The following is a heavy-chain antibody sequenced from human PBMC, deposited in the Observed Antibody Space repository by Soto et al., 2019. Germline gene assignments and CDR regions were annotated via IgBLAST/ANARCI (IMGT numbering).Heavy chain of an antibody. CDR2: ILYDGSNK. V-gene: IGHV3-30-3*01. CDR1: GFAFNSFT. J-gene: IGHJ4*02. CDR3: ARDQGYNSGHSFDS. Sequence: QVQLVESGGGVVQPGRSLRLSCEASGFAFNSFTMHWVRQAPGKGLDWVALILYDGSNKYYADSVKGRFTISRDNSGNTVYLQMNSLRPEDTAVYYCARDQGYNSGHSFDSWGQGTLVTVSS. D-gene: IGHD5-18*01.